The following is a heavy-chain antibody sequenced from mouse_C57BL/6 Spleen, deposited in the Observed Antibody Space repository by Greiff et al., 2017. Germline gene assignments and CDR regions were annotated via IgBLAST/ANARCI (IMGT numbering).Heavy chain of an antibody. CDR3: TRDRYYYCSSYDYYAMDY. CDR1: GFTFSSYA. CDR2: ISSGGDYI. D-gene: IGHD1-1*01. Sequence: DVMLVESGEGLVKPGGSLKLSCAASGFTFSSYAMSWVRQTPEKRLEWVAYISSGGDYIYYADTVKGRFTISRDNARNTLYLQMSSLKSEDTAMYYCTRDRYYYCSSYDYYAMDYWGQGTSVTVSS. V-gene: IGHV5-9-1*02. J-gene: IGHJ4*01.